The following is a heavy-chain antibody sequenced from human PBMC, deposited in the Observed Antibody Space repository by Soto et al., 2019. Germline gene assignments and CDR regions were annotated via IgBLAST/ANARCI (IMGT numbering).Heavy chain of an antibody. D-gene: IGHD6-13*01. Sequence: GGSLRLSCAASGFTFSSYAMHWVRQAPGKGLEWVAVISYDGSKKYYADSVKSRFTISRDNSKNTLYLQMNSLRAEDTAVYYCARSRGYSSSWIYFDYWGQGTLVTVSS. J-gene: IGHJ4*02. CDR3: ARSRGYSSSWIYFDY. V-gene: IGHV3-30*04. CDR2: ISYDGSKK. CDR1: GFTFSSYA.